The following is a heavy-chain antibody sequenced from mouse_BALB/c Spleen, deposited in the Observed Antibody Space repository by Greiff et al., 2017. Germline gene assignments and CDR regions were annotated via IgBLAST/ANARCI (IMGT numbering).Heavy chain of an antibody. V-gene: IGHV1-5*01. D-gene: IGHD2-2*01. Sequence: VQLQQSGTVLARPGASVKMSCKASGYSFTSYWMHWVKQRPGQGLEWIGAIYPGNSDTSYNQKFKGKAKLTAVTSASTAYMELSSLTNEDSAVYYCTRGNYGYDGVDVWGAGTTGTVSA. CDR3: TRGNYGYDGVDV. CDR2: IYPGNSDT. J-gene: IGHJ1*01. CDR1: GYSFTSYW.